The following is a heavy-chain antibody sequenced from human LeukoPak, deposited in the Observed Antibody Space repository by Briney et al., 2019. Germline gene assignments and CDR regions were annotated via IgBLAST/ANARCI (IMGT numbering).Heavy chain of an antibody. D-gene: IGHD6-6*01. Sequence: GGSLRLSCAASGFTFSSYAMHWVRQAPGKGLESVAVISYDGSNKYYADSVKGRFTISRDNSKNALYLQMNSLRAEDTAVYYCAREAPPSWKYSSSSGGYFDYWGQGTLVTVSS. CDR2: ISYDGSNK. CDR1: GFTFSSYA. CDR3: AREAPPSWKYSSSSGGYFDY. V-gene: IGHV3-30-3*01. J-gene: IGHJ4*02.